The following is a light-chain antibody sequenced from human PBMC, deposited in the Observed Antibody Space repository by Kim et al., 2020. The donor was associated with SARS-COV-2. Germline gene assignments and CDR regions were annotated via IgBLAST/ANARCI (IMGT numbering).Light chain of an antibody. CDR1: QSISTW. Sequence: ASVGDRVTITCRASQSISTWLAWYQQTSGKAPKVLIYDASTLESGVPSRFSGSGSGTEFTLTISSLQPDDFATYYCQQYSTNSLSFGGGTKVDIK. J-gene: IGKJ4*01. CDR3: QQYSTNSLS. CDR2: DAS. V-gene: IGKV1-5*01.